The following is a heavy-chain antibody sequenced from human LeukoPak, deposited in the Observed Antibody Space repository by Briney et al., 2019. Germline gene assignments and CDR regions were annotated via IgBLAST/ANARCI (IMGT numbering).Heavy chain of an antibody. CDR2: ISGSGGAI. D-gene: IGHD2-2*01. Sequence: GGSLRLSCATSGFTFTTYEMNWVRQAPGKGLEWVSHISGSGGAIYYADSVKGRFAISRDNAKNSLYLQMSSLRVEDTAVYYCARRYCSSASCTLDYRGQGTLVTVSS. J-gene: IGHJ4*02. V-gene: IGHV3-48*03. CDR1: GFTFTTYE. CDR3: ARRYCSSASCTLDY.